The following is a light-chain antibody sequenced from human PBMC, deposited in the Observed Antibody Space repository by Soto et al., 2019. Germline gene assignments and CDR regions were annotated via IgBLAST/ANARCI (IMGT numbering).Light chain of an antibody. Sequence: ERVMMQSPAALSMSPGERSTLSCKASQSVSNNLVWYQQKPGQAPRLLIYGTSTRATGIPPRFSGSGSGTDFTLTIGSLQSEDFAVYYCQQYNNWPRTFGQGTKVDIK. CDR2: GTS. CDR3: QQYNNWPRT. CDR1: QSVSNN. J-gene: IGKJ1*01. V-gene: IGKV3-15*01.